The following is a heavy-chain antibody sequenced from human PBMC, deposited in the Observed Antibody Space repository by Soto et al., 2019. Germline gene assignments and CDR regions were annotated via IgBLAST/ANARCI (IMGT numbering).Heavy chain of an antibody. J-gene: IGHJ6*02. CDR3: AREVIAVYGMDV. CDR2: IYSGGST. Sequence: EVQLVETGGGLIQPGGSLRHSCAASGFTVSSNYMSWVRQAPGKGLEWVSVIYSGGSTYYADSVKGRFTISRDNSKNTLYLQMNSLRAEDTAVYYCAREVIAVYGMDVWGQGTTVTVSS. D-gene: IGHD6-19*01. V-gene: IGHV3-53*02. CDR1: GFTVSSNY.